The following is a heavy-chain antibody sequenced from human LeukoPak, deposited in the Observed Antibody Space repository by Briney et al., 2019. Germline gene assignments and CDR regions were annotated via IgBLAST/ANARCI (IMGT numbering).Heavy chain of an antibody. CDR1: XGSFXGXY. D-gene: IGHD3-9*01. CDR3: GRDIPTGYYDF. V-gene: IGHV4-34*01. Sequence: AVXXGSFXGXYWSXVRXPPGXXXXWVGEINHSGSTNYHPSLKSRVPISLDTSKNQFSLKLTSVTAADTAVYYCGRDIPTGYYDFWGQGALVTVSS. CDR2: INHSGST. J-gene: IGHJ4*02.